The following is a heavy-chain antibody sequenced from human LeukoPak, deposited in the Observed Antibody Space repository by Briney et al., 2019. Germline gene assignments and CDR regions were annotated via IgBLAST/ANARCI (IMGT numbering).Heavy chain of an antibody. J-gene: IGHJ5*02. V-gene: IGHV3-53*01. CDR2: IYSDGST. CDR3: ARAASRYYNWFDP. D-gene: IGHD1-14*01. CDR1: GFTFSIYG. Sequence: PGGSLRLSCAASGFTFSIYGMGWVRQAPGKGLEWVSVIYSDGSTYYADSVKGRFTISRDNSKNTLYPQMNSLRAEDTAVYYCARAASRYYNWFDPWGQGTLVTVSS.